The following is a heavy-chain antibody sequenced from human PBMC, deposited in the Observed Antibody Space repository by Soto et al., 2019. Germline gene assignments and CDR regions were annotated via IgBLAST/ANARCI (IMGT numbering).Heavy chain of an antibody. CDR2: ISYDGSNK. D-gene: IGHD5-12*01. CDR1: GFTFSSYG. Sequence: GGSLRLSCAASGFTFSSYGMHWVRQAPGKGLEWVAVISYDGSNKYYADSVKGRFTISRDNSKNTLYLQMNSLRAEDTAVYYCAKDPRGLRYYYYYGMDVWGQGTTVTVSS. V-gene: IGHV3-30*18. CDR3: AKDPRGLRYYYYYGMDV. J-gene: IGHJ6*02.